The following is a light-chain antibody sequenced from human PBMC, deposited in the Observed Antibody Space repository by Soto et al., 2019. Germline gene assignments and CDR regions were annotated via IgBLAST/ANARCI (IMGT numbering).Light chain of an antibody. CDR3: QQRSNWPPT. V-gene: IGKV3D-20*02. Sequence: EIVLTQSPGTLSWSLGERATLRCRPSQSVSSSYLAWYTPKPGQAPRLLIYGASNRATGIPDRFSGRLSWTAFTLTISSLEPEDFAVYSCQQRSNWPPTFGQVTKVDIK. CDR2: GAS. CDR1: QSVSSSY. J-gene: IGKJ1*01.